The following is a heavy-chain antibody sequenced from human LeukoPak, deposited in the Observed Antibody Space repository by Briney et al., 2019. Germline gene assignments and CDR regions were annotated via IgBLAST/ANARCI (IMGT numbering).Heavy chain of an antibody. D-gene: IGHD3-10*01. CDR2: ISGSGDTT. J-gene: IGHJ4*02. CDR1: GLSFSNYA. Sequence: GGSLRLSCAASGLSFSNYAVSWVRQAPGKGLEWASGISGSGDTTYYSDSVKGRFTISRDNSKNTLYLQMNSLRAEDTAVYYCAKAPVIEGYYYGSGSSFYFDYWGQGTLVTVSS. V-gene: IGHV3-23*01. CDR3: AKAPVIEGYYYGSGSSFYFDY.